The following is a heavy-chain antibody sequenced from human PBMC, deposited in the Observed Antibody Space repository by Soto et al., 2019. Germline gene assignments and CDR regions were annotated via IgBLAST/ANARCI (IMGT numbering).Heavy chain of an antibody. CDR2: IYHSGST. D-gene: IGHD6-13*01. V-gene: IGHV4-30-2*01. Sequence: SETLSLTCAVSGGSISSGGYSWSWIRQPPGKGLEWIGYIYHSGSTYYNPSLKSRVTISVDRSKNQFSLKLSSVTAADTAVYYCARALGVGYSSSGLLYPRGQGTLVTVSS. J-gene: IGHJ5*02. CDR1: GGSISSGGYS. CDR3: ARALGVGYSSSGLLYP.